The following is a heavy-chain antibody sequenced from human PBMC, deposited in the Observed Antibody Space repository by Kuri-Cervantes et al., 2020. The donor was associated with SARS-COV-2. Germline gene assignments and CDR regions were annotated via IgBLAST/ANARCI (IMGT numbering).Heavy chain of an antibody. J-gene: IGHJ4*02. D-gene: IGHD6-19*01. CDR3: ARHGGIAVAGTFDY. CDR2: IYYSGST. CDR1: GGSISSYY. Sequence: SETLSLTCTVSGGSISSYYWSWIRQPPGKGLEWIGYIYYSGSTNYNPSLKSRVTISVDTSKNQFSLKLSSVTAAGTAVYYCARHGGIAVAGTFDYWGQGTLVTVSS. V-gene: IGHV4-59*01.